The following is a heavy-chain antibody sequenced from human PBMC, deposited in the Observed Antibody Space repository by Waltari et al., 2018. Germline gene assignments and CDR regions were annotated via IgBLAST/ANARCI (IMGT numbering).Heavy chain of an antibody. V-gene: IGHV4-4*02. D-gene: IGHD2-15*01. CDR1: GDSMNSNNW. J-gene: IGHJ4*02. Sequence: QLQLQQSGPGLVKPSESLSLTCAVSGDSMNSNNWWSWARQSPGKGLEWIGQIHGSGRTNYNPSLEGRVTVSIDTSNNQFSLKVSYATAADTAVYYCARDRGRGLYLDSWGQGSLVTVSP. CDR3: ARDRGRGLYLDS. CDR2: IHGSGRT.